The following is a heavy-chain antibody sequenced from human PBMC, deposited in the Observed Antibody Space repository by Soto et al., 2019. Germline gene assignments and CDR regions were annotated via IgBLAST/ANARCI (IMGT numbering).Heavy chain of an antibody. D-gene: IGHD3-22*01. Sequence: GSLRLSCAASGFTFSSYSMNWVRQAPGKGLEWVSSISSSSSYIYYADSVKGRFTISRDNAKNSLYLQMNSLRAEDTAVYYCAREVYYYDSSGSFDYWGQGTLVTVSS. CDR2: ISSSSSYI. CDR1: GFTFSSYS. CDR3: AREVYYYDSSGSFDY. V-gene: IGHV3-21*01. J-gene: IGHJ4*02.